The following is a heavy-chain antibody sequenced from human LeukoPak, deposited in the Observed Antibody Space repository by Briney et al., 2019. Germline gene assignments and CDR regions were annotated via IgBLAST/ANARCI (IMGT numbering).Heavy chain of an antibody. CDR2: ICGGGGGT. V-gene: IGHV3-23*01. CDR3: AKRGGLIWVILVGFHKEAYYFDS. CDR1: VMTLINYG. D-gene: IGHD3-22*01. J-gene: IGHJ4*02. Sequence: RGGALRLSRAVAVMTLINYGMSGVRPAPGRGGEGVAGICGGGGGTNYADSVKGRFTLSRDNPRNTLYMQMNSLRAADTAVYFCAKRGGLIWVILVGFHKEAYYFDSWGQGALVTVSS.